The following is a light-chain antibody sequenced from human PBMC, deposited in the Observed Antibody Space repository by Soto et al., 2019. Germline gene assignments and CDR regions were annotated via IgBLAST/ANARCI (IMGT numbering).Light chain of an antibody. V-gene: IGLV2-14*01. Sequence: QSVLTQPASVSGSPGQSITISCTGTSSDVGGYNYVSWYQQHPGKAPKLMIYDVSNRPSGVSNRFSGSKSGNTASLTISGLQAEDEDDYYCSSYTSSSTLVFGTGTKATVL. J-gene: IGLJ1*01. CDR3: SSYTSSSTLV. CDR2: DVS. CDR1: SSDVGGYNY.